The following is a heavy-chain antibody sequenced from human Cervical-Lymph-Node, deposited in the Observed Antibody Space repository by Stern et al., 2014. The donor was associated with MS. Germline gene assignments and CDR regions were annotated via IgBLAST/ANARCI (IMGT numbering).Heavy chain of an antibody. CDR1: GFTFNKYA. D-gene: IGHD3-22*01. Sequence: EMQLVESGGDLVQPGGSLRLSCAASGFTFNKYAMNWVRQAPGKGLEWVSTISGSGGSIYYADSVKGRFTIPRDNSENTLYLQMHSLRAEDTAIYYCAKQYFDSSGYSYYYGMDVWGQGTTVTVSS. CDR3: AKQYFDSSGYSYYYGMDV. V-gene: IGHV3-23*04. CDR2: ISGSGGSI. J-gene: IGHJ6*02.